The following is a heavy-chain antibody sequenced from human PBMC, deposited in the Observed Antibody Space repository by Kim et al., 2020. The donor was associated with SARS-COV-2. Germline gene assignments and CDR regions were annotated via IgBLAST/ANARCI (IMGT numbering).Heavy chain of an antibody. CDR2: THPSGST. V-gene: IGHV4-4*02. J-gene: IGHJ5*02. CDR3: ARPPSYYGSGFSWFDP. Sequence: SETLSLTCAVSGGSLYNSYWCCWVRSPPGGGQEFIGVTHPSGSTNYTSLLKRRVITSVATTNNYFFIQLSSATAAATAVFYCARPPSYYGSGFSWFDPWG. CDR1: GGSLYNSYW. D-gene: IGHD3-10*01.